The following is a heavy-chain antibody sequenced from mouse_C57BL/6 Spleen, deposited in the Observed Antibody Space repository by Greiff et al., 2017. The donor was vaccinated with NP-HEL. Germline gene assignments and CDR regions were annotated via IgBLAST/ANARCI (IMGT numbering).Heavy chain of an antibody. D-gene: IGHD2-4*01. Sequence: QVQLQQPGAELVKPGASVKMSCKASGYTFTSYWITWVKQRPGQGLEWIGDIYPGSGSTNYNEKFKSKATLTVDTSSSTAYMQLSSLTSEDSAVYYCARRNDYDYYAMDYWGQGTSVTVSS. CDR3: ARRNDYDYYAMDY. V-gene: IGHV1-55*01. CDR2: IYPGSGST. CDR1: GYTFTSYW. J-gene: IGHJ4*01.